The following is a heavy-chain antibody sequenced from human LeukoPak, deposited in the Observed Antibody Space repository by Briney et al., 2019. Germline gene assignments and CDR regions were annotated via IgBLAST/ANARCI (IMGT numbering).Heavy chain of an antibody. CDR1: GFTFSSYW. Sequence: GGSLRLSCAASGFTFSSYWMSWVRQAPGKGLEWVANIKQDGSEKYYVDSVKGRFTISRDNAKNSLYLQMNSLRAEDTAVYYCAAGMAARGKYYFDYWGQGTLVTVSS. CDR2: IKQDGSEK. CDR3: AAGMAARGKYYFDY. V-gene: IGHV3-7*01. J-gene: IGHJ4*02. D-gene: IGHD6-13*01.